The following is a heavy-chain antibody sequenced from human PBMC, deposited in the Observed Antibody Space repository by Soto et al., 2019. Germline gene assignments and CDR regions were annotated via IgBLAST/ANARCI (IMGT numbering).Heavy chain of an antibody. CDR3: AKLDSSGWGEYYFDY. CDR1: GFTFSSYA. Sequence: EVQLLESGGGLVQPGGSLRLSCAASGFTFSSYAMSWVRQAPGKGLEWVSAISGSGGSTYYADSVKGRFTISRDNSKNTLYLQMNSLRADDTAVYYCAKLDSSGWGEYYFDYWGQGTLVTVSS. D-gene: IGHD6-19*01. CDR2: ISGSGGST. J-gene: IGHJ4*02. V-gene: IGHV3-23*01.